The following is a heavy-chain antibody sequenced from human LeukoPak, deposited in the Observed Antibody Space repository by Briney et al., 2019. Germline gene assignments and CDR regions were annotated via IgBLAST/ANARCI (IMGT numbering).Heavy chain of an antibody. CDR1: GFTFSSYS. V-gene: IGHV3-21*01. Sequence: GGSLRLSCAASGFTFSSYSMNWVRQAPGKGLEWVSSISSSSSYIYYADSVKGRFTISRDNAKNSLYLQMNSLRAEDTAVYHCAREGHYYYYMDVWGKGTTVTISS. J-gene: IGHJ6*03. CDR2: ISSSSSYI. CDR3: AREGHYYYYMDV.